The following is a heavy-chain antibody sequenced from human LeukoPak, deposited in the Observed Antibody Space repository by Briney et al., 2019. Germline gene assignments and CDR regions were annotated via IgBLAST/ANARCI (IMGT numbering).Heavy chain of an antibody. Sequence: SETLSLTCTVSGGSISDAAYYWSWIRQHPGEGLKWIGYIYYSGSTSYNPSLKSRVTISVDTSKNQFSLKLTSVTAADTAVYYCARHPLRPFSGGSGGAFDIWGQGTMVTVSS. CDR2: IYYSGST. CDR1: GGSISDAAYY. D-gene: IGHD2-15*01. CDR3: ARHPLRPFSGGSGGAFDI. V-gene: IGHV4-31*03. J-gene: IGHJ3*02.